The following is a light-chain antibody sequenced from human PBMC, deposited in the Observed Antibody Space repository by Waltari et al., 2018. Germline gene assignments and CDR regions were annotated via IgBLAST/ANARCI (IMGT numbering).Light chain of an antibody. CDR1: QSISGW. V-gene: IGKV1-5*01. CDR2: DVS. Sequence: DILMTQSPSTLSASVGDRVTITCRASQSISGWLAWYQQQPGKAPKILISDVSSLESGVPSRFSGSGSGTKFTLTISSLQPDDFATYYCQQRSNWPITFGQGTRLEIK. CDR3: QQRSNWPIT. J-gene: IGKJ5*01.